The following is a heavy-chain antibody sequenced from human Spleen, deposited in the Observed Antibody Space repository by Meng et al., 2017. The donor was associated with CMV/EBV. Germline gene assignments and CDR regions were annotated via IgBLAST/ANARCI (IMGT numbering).Heavy chain of an antibody. V-gene: IGHV4-34*01. D-gene: IGHD6-6*01. CDR2: INPSGST. CDR3: VRVGYSGSYPSFDY. CDR1: GASFSGYY. Sequence: SETLSLTCAVYGASFSGYYWNWIRQPPGKGLEWIGEINPSGSTTYSPSLKSRVSISVDTSKNQLSLNLSSVTAADTAVYYCVRVGYSGSYPSFDYWGQGALVTVSS. J-gene: IGHJ4*02.